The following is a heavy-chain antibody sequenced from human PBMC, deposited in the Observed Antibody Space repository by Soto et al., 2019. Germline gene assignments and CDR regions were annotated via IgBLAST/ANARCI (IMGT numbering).Heavy chain of an antibody. CDR2: IIPVFGAT. Sequence: QVQLVQSGAEVKKPGSSVKVSCKASGGTFSSYAFSWVRQAPGQGLEWMGGIIPVFGATNYAQTFQGRVTITADASTSTAYMELSSQRSEDTAVYYCAGSPEWSYALSQLVITTFAFYWGQGTLVTVSP. CDR3: AGSPEWSYALSQLVITTFAFY. D-gene: IGHD3-22*01. CDR1: GGTFSSYA. J-gene: IGHJ4*02. V-gene: IGHV1-69*01.